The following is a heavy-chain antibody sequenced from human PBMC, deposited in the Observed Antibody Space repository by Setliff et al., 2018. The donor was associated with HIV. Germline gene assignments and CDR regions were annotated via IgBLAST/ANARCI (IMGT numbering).Heavy chain of an antibody. V-gene: IGHV1-69*06. D-gene: IGHD3-10*01. CDR2: IIPIFRTP. CDR3: ARDHHHYYSGSNNSGWYFDL. CDR1: GGTFSSYT. J-gene: IGHJ2*01. Sequence: GASVKVSCKASGGTFSSYTISWVRQAPGQGLEWMGGIIPIFRTPKYAQKFQDRVTISADKSTSTADMELSSLRSEDTAVYYCARDHHHYYSGSNNSGWYFDLWGRGTLVTVSS.